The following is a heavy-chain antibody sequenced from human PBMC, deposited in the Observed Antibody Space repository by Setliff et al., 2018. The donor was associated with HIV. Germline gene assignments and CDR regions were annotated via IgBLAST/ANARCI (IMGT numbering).Heavy chain of an antibody. D-gene: IGHD1-1*01. CDR1: GGSFSGYY. CDR2: INHSGST. Sequence: SETLSLTCAVYGGSFSGYYWSWIRQPPGKGLEWIGEINHSGSTNFNPPLKSRVTISVDTSKNQFSLMLGSMTAADTAVYYCARERLSRLGFDYWGQGTLVTVSS. J-gene: IGHJ4*02. V-gene: IGHV4-34*01. CDR3: ARERLSRLGFDY.